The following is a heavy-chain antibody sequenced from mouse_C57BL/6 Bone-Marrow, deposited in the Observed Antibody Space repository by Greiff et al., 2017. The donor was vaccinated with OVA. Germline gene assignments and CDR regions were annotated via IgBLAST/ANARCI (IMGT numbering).Heavy chain of an antibody. V-gene: IGHV1-69*01. Sequence: QVQLQQPGAELVMPGASVKLSCKASGYTFTSYWMHWVKQRPGQGLEWIGEIDPSDSYTNYNQKFKGKSTLTVDTSSSTAYMQLSSLTSEDSAVYYCALLLRTYWGQGTLVTVSA. CDR2: IDPSDSYT. CDR1: GYTFTSYW. CDR3: ALLLRTY. J-gene: IGHJ3*01. D-gene: IGHD1-1*01.